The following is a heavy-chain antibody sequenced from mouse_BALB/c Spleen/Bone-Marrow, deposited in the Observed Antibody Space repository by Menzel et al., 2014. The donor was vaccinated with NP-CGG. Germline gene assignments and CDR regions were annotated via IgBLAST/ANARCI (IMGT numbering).Heavy chain of an antibody. Sequence: EVHLVESGAELVKPGASVKLSCTASGFNIRDTYMHWVKQRPEQGLEWIGRIDPANGNTKYDPKFQGKATITADTSSNAAYLQLSSLTSEETAVYYCARWEYYAMDYWGQGTSVTVSS. D-gene: IGHD4-1*01. CDR2: IDPANGNT. CDR1: GFNIRDTY. V-gene: IGHV14-3*02. J-gene: IGHJ4*01. CDR3: ARWEYYAMDY.